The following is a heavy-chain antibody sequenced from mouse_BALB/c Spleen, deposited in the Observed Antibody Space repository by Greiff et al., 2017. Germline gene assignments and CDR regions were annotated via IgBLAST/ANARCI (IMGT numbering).Heavy chain of an antibody. CDR2: IWAGGST. D-gene: IGHD2-1*01. Sequence: VQRVESGPGLVAPSQSLSITCTVSGFSLTSYGVHWVRQPPGKGLEWLGVIWAGGSTNYNSALMSRLSISKDNSKSQVFLKMNSLQTDDTAMYYCARDRDGNYLYDFDYWGQGTTLTVSS. V-gene: IGHV2-9*02. CDR3: ARDRDGNYLYDFDY. J-gene: IGHJ2*01. CDR1: GFSLTSYG.